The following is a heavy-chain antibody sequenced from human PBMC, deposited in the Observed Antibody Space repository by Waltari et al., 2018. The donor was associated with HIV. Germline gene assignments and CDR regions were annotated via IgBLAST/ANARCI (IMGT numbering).Heavy chain of an antibody. Sequence: EVYLVESGGGLVQPGESLTLSCAASEFTFSDYWMTWFRKGPGKGLEWVANINQYGTEEFYVDSVKGRFTIYRDNARNSLYLEMTNLRADDTAVYYCARGAASFDLWGQGTLVTVSS. J-gene: IGHJ4*02. V-gene: IGHV3-7*01. D-gene: IGHD6-25*01. CDR3: ARGAASFDL. CDR2: INQYGTEE. CDR1: EFTFSDYW.